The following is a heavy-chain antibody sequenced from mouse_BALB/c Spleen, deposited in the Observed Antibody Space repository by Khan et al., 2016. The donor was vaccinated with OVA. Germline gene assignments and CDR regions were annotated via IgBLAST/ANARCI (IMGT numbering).Heavy chain of an antibody. CDR2: IDPANGNT. Sequence: VQLKQSGAELVKPGASVKLSCTASGFKIIDTYMHWVKQRPEQGLDWIGRIDPANGNTKYDPKFQGKASITADTSSNTAYLQLSSLTSEDTAVFYCALIYYGNYIYFDYWDQGTTLTVSS. V-gene: IGHV14-3*02. CDR1: GFKIIDTY. J-gene: IGHJ2*01. CDR3: ALIYYGNYIYFDY. D-gene: IGHD2-1*01.